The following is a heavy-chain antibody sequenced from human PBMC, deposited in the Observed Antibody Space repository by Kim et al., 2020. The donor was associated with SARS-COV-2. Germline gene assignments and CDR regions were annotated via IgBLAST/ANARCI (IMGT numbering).Heavy chain of an antibody. CDR2: IYYSGST. Sequence: SETLSLTCTVSGGSISSSSYYWGWIRQPPGKGLEWIGSIYYSGSTYYNPSLKSRVTISVDTSKNQFSLKLSSVTAADTAVYYCARFSVDNSPNHRRWFDPWGQGTLVTVSS. D-gene: IGHD5-12*01. CDR1: GGSISSSSYY. V-gene: IGHV4-39*07. J-gene: IGHJ5*02. CDR3: ARFSVDNSPNHRRWFDP.